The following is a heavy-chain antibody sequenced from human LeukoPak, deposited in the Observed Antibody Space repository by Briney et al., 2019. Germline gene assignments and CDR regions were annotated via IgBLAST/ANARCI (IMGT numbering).Heavy chain of an antibody. Sequence: GGSLRLSCAPSGFVFSRHWMSWVRQAPGKGPEWVANIKQDGSERYYVDSVKGRFTISRDNAKNSLYLQMNSLRAEDTAVYYCARDGGHSTDFDYWGQGTLVTVSS. D-gene: IGHD2/OR15-2a*01. CDR3: ARDGGHSTDFDY. CDR2: IKQDGSER. V-gene: IGHV3-7*01. J-gene: IGHJ4*02. CDR1: GFVFSRHW.